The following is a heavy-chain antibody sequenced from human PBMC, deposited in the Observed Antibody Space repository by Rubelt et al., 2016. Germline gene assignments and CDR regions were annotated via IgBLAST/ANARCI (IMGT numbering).Heavy chain of an antibody. V-gene: IGHV4-39*01. CDR1: GGAISSTNYY. D-gene: IGHD3-10*01. Sequence: QVYLQQSGPRLVKPSETLSLTCSVSGGAISSTNYYWGWVRQPPGKGREWIGTINYSGNTYYNPSLKRRVHITLDTSENQFSRSLRSVTAADTAVYYCARHIPSARGGVEAFDIWGQGTMVTVSS. CDR2: INYSGNT. CDR3: ARHIPSARGGVEAFDI. J-gene: IGHJ3*02.